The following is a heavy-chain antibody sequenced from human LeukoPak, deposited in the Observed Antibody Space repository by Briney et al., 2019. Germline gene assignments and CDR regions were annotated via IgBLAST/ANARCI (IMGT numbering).Heavy chain of an antibody. CDR1: GYTFTGYI. V-gene: IGHV1-3*01. J-gene: IGHJ4*02. CDR2: INGGNGNT. CDR3: ARVGATLDY. Sequence: ASVKVSCKTSGYTFTGYIIHWVRQAPGQRLEWMGWINGGNGNTKCSQKFQDRVTITRNTSASTAYMELSSLRFEDTAVYYCARVGATLDYWGQGTLVTVSS. D-gene: IGHD1-26*01.